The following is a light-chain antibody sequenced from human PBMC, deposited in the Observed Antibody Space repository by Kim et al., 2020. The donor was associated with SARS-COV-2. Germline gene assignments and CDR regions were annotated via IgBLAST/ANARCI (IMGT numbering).Light chain of an antibody. V-gene: IGLV1-44*01. Sequence: ELTQPPSASGTPGQRVTISCSGSNSNIGSNTVNWYQQLPGTAPKLLIFNNNQRPSGVPDRFSGSKSDTSASLAISGLQSEDETDYYCAAWDDSLNGVIFGGGTQLTVL. J-gene: IGLJ2*01. CDR2: NNN. CDR3: AAWDDSLNGVI. CDR1: NSNIGSNT.